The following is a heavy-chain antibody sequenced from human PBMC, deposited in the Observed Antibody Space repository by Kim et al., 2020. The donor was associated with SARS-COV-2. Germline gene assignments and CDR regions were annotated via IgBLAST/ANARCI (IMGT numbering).Heavy chain of an antibody. CDR3: VHEGGNKRLDF. J-gene: IGHJ4*02. V-gene: IGHV3-30*18. D-gene: IGHD3-16*01. CDR2: ISPDGKTY. Sequence: GGSLRLSCAASGFSFSNYWMHWVRQAPGKGLEWLAVISPDGKTYYYADSVKGRFTISRDNSKNTLFLQMSSLRAEDTAIYYGVHEGGNKRLDFWGQGTVVTVSS. CDR1: GFSFSNYW.